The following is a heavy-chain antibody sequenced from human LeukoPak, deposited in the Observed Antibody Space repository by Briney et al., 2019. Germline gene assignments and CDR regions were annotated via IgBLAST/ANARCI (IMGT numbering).Heavy chain of an antibody. V-gene: IGHV3-48*01. CDR3: AREVGTPQAFDI. J-gene: IGHJ3*02. D-gene: IGHD1-26*01. CDR2: INSRSSTI. Sequence: PSAGSLRLSCAASRFTFSNYGVNWVRQAPGKRLNWVSYINSRSSTIYYADSVRGRFTISRDNAKNSLYLQMNSLKAEDTAIYYCAREVGTPQAFDIWGQGTMVTVSS. CDR1: RFTFSNYG.